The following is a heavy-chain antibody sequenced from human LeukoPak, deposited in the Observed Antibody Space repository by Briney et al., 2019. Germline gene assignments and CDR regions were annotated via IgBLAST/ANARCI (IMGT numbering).Heavy chain of an antibody. CDR2: IRSNSDGGTI. J-gene: IGHJ5*02. Sequence: AGGSLRPSCATSGFTFSNAWMNWVRQAPGKGLEWVGRIRSNSDGGTIDYAAPVKGRFTLSRDDSKTTLYLQMNSLQSEDTAVYYCATDFYDSTWGQGTLVTVSS. CDR3: ATDFYDST. V-gene: IGHV3-15*07. D-gene: IGHD3-22*01. CDR1: GFTFSNAW.